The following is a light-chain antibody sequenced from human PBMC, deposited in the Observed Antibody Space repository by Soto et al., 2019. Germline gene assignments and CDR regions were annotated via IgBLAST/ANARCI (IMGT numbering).Light chain of an antibody. CDR1: SSDVGGYNY. CDR3: NSYTSSSTHPYV. CDR2: DVS. J-gene: IGLJ1*01. V-gene: IGLV2-14*01. Sequence: QSVLTQPASVSGSPGQSITISCTGTSSDVGGYNYVSWYQQHPGKAPKVMIYDVSKRPSGVSNRFSGSKSGNTASLSISGLQAEDEADYYCNSYTSSSTHPYVFGTGPKLTVL.